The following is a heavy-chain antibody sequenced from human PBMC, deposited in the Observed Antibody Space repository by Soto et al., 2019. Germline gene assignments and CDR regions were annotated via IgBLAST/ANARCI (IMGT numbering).Heavy chain of an antibody. CDR1: GGTLSSYA. D-gene: IGHD6-19*01. J-gene: IGHJ4*02. Sequence: GASVKVSCKASGGTLSSYAISWVRQAPGQGLEWMGGSIPIFGTANYAQKFQGRVTITADESTSTAYMELSSLRSEDTAVYYCARSPHVVAGSYYFDYWGQGTLVTVSS. CDR3: ARSPHVVAGSYYFDY. V-gene: IGHV1-69*13. CDR2: SIPIFGTA.